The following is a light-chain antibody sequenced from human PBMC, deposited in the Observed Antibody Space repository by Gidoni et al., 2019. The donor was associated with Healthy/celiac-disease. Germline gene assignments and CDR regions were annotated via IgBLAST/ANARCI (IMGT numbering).Light chain of an antibody. J-gene: IGKJ2*01. Sequence: EIVMTHSPATLSVSPGERATLSCRARQSVSSNLAGYQQQPGQAPRPLIYGASTRATGIPARFSGSGSGTEFTLTISSLQSEDVAVYYCQQYNNWPPYTFGQGTKLEIK. V-gene: IGKV3D-15*01. CDR1: QSVSSN. CDR2: GAS. CDR3: QQYNNWPPYT.